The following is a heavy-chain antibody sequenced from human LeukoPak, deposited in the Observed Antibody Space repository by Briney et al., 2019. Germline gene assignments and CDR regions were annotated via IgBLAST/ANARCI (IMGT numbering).Heavy chain of an antibody. D-gene: IGHD2/OR15-2a*01. CDR3: ARTFYDTLDSDAFDF. V-gene: IGHV1-2*02. CDR2: INPDSGGT. J-gene: IGHJ3*01. CDR1: GYTFTGYY. Sequence: ASVKVSFKASGYTFTGYYMHWVRQAPGQGLGWMGWINPDSGGTNNAQKFQGRVTMTRDTSISTAYMELSRLRSDDTAVYYCARTFYDTLDSDAFDFWGQGTMVIVSS.